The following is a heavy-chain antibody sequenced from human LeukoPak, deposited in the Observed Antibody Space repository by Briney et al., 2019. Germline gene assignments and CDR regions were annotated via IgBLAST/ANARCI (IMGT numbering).Heavy chain of an antibody. V-gene: IGHV3-7*01. CDR1: GFTFSSYG. Sequence: GGTLRLSCAASGFTFSSYGMSWVRQAPGKGLEWVAKIKADGGEKDHVASVKGRFTISRDNAKNSLYLQMNSLRVEDTAVYYCARGGAARPDFWGQGTLVTVSS. D-gene: IGHD6-13*01. J-gene: IGHJ4*02. CDR2: IKADGGEK. CDR3: ARGGAARPDF.